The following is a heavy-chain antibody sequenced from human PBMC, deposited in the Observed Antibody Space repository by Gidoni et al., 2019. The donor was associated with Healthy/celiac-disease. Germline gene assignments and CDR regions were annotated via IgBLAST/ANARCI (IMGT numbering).Heavy chain of an antibody. V-gene: IGHV3-7*01. CDR1: GFPFSSYW. J-gene: IGHJ5*02. D-gene: IGHD3-22*01. Sequence: EVQLVESGGGLVQPGGHLRLSCAASGFPFSSYWMRWVRQAPGKGLEWVANIKQDGSEKYYVDSVKGRFTISRDNAKNSLYLQMNSLRAEDTAVYYCARDVSYYYDSSGTRGWFDPWGQGTLVTVSS. CDR2: IKQDGSEK. CDR3: ARDVSYYYDSSGTRGWFDP.